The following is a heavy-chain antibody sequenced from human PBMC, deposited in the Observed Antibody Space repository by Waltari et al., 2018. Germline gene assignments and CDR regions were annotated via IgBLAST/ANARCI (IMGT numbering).Heavy chain of an antibody. CDR2: INHSGST. CDR1: GGSFSGYS. J-gene: IGHJ6*02. CDR3: ARDPQITIFGVVPPIGMDV. V-gene: IGHV4-34*01. Sequence: QVQLQQWGAGLLKPSEPLSLTCAVYGGSFSGYSWIWIRQPPGQGLEWIGEINHSGSTKYNPSLKSRVTISVDTSKNQFSLKLSSVTAADTAVYYCARDPQITIFGVVPPIGMDVWGQGTTVTVSS. D-gene: IGHD3-3*01.